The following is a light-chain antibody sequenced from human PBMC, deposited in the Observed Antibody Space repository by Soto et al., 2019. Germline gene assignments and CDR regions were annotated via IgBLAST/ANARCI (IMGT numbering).Light chain of an antibody. J-gene: IGKJ3*01. CDR3: QQRNNWPPLFT. CDR2: DAS. Sequence: PGESATLFCRASQSVFNYLAWYQQKPGQAPRLLIYDASNRATGIPARFSGSGSGTDFTLTISSLEPEDFAVYYCQQRNNWPPLFTFGPGTKVDIK. V-gene: IGKV3-11*01. CDR1: QSVFNY.